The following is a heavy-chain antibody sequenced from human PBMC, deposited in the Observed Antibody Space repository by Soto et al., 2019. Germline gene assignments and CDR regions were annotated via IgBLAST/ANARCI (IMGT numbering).Heavy chain of an antibody. V-gene: IGHV1-18*04. J-gene: IGHJ4*02. CDR2: INPYNGNT. D-gene: IGHD3-22*01. CDR3: ARVPTDSSGYYKYYFDY. CDR1: GYTFTNYG. Sequence: ASVKVSCKASGYTFTNYGIIWLRRAPGQGLEWMGWINPYNGNTNYAQKVQGRVTMTTDTSTSTAYMELRSLRSDDTAVYYCARVPTDSSGYYKYYFDYWGQGTLVTVSS.